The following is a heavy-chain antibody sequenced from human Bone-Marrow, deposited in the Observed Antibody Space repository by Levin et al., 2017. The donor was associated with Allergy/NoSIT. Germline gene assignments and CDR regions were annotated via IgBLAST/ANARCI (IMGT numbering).Heavy chain of an antibody. D-gene: IGHD2-15*01. Sequence: GGSLRLSCAASGFSFSSYSMSWVRQAPGKGLEWVSSVSRSGSSINYADSMRGRLTISRDNAKSSLSLHMSGLRAEDTAVYYCARDSLDPDIVVVAVTGDDNFYGMDVWGQGTTVTVSS. V-gene: IGHV3-21*01. CDR2: VSRSGSSI. CDR1: GFSFSSYS. CDR3: ARDSLDPDIVVVAVTGDDNFYGMDV. J-gene: IGHJ6*02.